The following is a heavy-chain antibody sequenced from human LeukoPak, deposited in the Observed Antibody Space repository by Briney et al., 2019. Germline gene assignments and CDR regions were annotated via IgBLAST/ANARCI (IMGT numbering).Heavy chain of an antibody. CDR2: ISGSGGST. CDR3: AKYHGSFYDSSGYYLG. J-gene: IGHJ4*02. D-gene: IGHD3-22*01. V-gene: IGHV3-23*01. Sequence: GGSLRLSCAASGFTFSSYAMSWVRQAPGKGLEWVSAISGSGGSTYYADSVKGRFTISRDNSKNTLYLQMNSLRAEGTAVYYCAKYHGSFYDSSGYYLGWGQGTLVTVSS. CDR1: GFTFSSYA.